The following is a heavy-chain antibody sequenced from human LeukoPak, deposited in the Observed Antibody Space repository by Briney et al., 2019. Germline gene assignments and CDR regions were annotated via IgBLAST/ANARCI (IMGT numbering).Heavy chain of an antibody. CDR2: ISSSSSYI. V-gene: IGHV3-21*01. CDR1: GFTFSSYS. D-gene: IGHD4-11*01. Sequence: GGSLRLSCAASGFTFSSYSMNWVRQAPGKGLEWVSSISSSSSYIYYADSVKGRFTISRDNAKNSLYLQMNSLRAEDTAVYYCARAYTVTTAAPDYWGQGTTVTVSS. CDR3: ARAYTVTTAAPDY. J-gene: IGHJ4*03.